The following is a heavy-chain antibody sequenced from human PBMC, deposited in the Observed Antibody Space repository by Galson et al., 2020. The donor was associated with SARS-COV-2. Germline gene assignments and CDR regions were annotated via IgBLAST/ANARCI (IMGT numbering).Heavy chain of an antibody. CDR1: GFTFSLYS. CDR3: ARDASWAMFGMDV. V-gene: IGHV3-21*01. Sequence: GGSLRLSCDVSGFTFSLYSMNWVRQTPGKGLEWISSISRGRAYIYYTDSLKGRFIISRDNDKNSLSLQMNNLRAEDTGVYYCARDASWAMFGMDVWGQGTTVTVSS. CDR2: ISRGRAYI. J-gene: IGHJ6*02. D-gene: IGHD1-26*01.